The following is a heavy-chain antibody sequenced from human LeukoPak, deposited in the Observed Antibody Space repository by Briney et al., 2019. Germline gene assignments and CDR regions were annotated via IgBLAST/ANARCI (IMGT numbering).Heavy chain of an antibody. CDR1: GYTFTGYY. Sequence: PMASVKVSCKASGYTFTGYYMHWVRQAPGQGLEWMGWINPNSGGTNYAQKFQGRVTMTRDTSISTAHMELSRLRSDDTAVYYCARQRGYSYGYWFDPWGQGTLVTVSS. J-gene: IGHJ5*02. CDR2: INPNSGGT. D-gene: IGHD5-18*01. V-gene: IGHV1-2*02. CDR3: ARQRGYSYGYWFDP.